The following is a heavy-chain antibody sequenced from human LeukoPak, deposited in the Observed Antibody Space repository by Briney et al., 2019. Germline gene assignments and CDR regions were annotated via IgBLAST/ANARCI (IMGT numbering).Heavy chain of an antibody. D-gene: IGHD5-18*01. CDR3: AKAPIRGYSYGYFDY. CDR1: GFTFDDYA. V-gene: IGHV3-9*03. Sequence: PGRSLRLSCAASGFTFDDYAMHWVRQAPGKCLEWVSGISWNSGSIGYADSVKGRFTISRDNAKNSLYLQMNSLRAEDMALYYCAKAPIRGYSYGYFDYWGQGTLVTVSS. CDR2: ISWNSGSI. J-gene: IGHJ4*02.